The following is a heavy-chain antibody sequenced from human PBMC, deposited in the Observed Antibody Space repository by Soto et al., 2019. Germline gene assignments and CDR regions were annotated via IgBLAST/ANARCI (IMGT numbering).Heavy chain of an antibody. CDR3: ARYSPQLAFDP. J-gene: IGHJ5*02. CDR2: IYYSGST. Sequence: SETLSLTCTVSGGSISSYYWSWIRQPPGKGLEWIGYIYYSGSTNYNPSLKSRVTISVDTSKNQFSLKLSSVTAADTAVYYCARYSPQLAFDPWGQGTLVTVSS. V-gene: IGHV4-59*01. CDR1: GGSISSYY. D-gene: IGHD6-13*01.